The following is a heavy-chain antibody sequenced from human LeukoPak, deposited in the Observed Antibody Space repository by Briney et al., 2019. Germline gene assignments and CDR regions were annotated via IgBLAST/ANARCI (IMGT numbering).Heavy chain of an antibody. J-gene: IGHJ6*02. CDR2: IIPIFGTA. D-gene: IGHD2-15*01. CDR1: GGTFSSYA. Sequence: GASVKVSCKASGGTFSSYAISWVRQAPGQGLEWMGGIIPIFGTANYAQKFQGRVTITADESTSTAYMELSSLRSEDTAVYYCARDRDIVVVVAATGYSYAYNMDVWGQGTTVTVSS. CDR3: ARDRDIVVVVAATGYSYAYNMDV. V-gene: IGHV1-69*13.